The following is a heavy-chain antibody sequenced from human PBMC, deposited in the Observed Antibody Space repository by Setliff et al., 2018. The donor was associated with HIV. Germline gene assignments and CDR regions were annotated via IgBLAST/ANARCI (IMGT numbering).Heavy chain of an antibody. CDR2: FANDGST. CDR3: ARLVRQTYGSGTFYNYYYYMDV. Sequence: SETLSLTCNVSGDAVSPYYWSWIRQPPGKGLEWIGYFANDGSTNYNPPLKSRVTISLDTSKNEVSLKLTSVTAADTAVYYCARLVRQTYGSGTFYNYYYYMDVWGKGTTVTVSS. D-gene: IGHD3-10*01. V-gene: IGHV4-59*08. CDR1: GDAVSPYY. J-gene: IGHJ6*03.